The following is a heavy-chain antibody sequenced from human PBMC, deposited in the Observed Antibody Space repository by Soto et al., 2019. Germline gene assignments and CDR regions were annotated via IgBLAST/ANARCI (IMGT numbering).Heavy chain of an antibody. V-gene: IGHV1-18*01. J-gene: IGHJ4*01. CDR1: GYTFSDYI. CDR3: ARDSLTYSSPFDY. Sequence: ASVKVSCKASGYTFSDYIITWVRQAPGQGLEWMGWFSDYNGNTNYAQKFLGRVSMTTDTSTSTAYLELKSLTSDDTAVYYCARDSLTYSSPFDYWGQGTLVTVSS. CDR2: FSDYNGNT. D-gene: IGHD6-13*01.